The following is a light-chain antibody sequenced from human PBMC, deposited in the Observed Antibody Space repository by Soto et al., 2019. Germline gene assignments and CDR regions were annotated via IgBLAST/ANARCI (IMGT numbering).Light chain of an antibody. CDR2: DAS. CDR3: QHSVSLPPS. V-gene: IGKV1-33*01. Sequence: DIQMTQYPSSLSASIGDRITITCQASGDITQYLHLYNHKSPSAPKLLIYDASNLNTGVPARFSGSGFGTHFIFNISTLQPDDAVTYYSQHSVSLPPSCGGGTGLEIK. J-gene: IGKJ4*01. CDR1: GDITQY.